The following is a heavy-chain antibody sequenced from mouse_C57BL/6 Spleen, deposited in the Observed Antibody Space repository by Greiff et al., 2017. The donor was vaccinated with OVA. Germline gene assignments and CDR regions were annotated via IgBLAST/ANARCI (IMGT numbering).Heavy chain of an antibody. D-gene: IGHD2-4*01. CDR3: ARDDYDGGTWFAY. Sequence: VHLVESGPGLVQPSQSLSITCTVSGFSLTSYGVHWVRQSPGKGLEWLGVIWSGGSTDYNAAFISRLSISKDNSKSQVFFKMNSLQADDTAIYYCARDDYDGGTWFAYWGQGTLVTVSA. CDR2: IWSGGST. V-gene: IGHV2-2*01. CDR1: GFSLTSYG. J-gene: IGHJ3*01.